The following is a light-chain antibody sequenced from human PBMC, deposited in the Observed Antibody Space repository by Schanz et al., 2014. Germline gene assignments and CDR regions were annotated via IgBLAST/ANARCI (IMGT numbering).Light chain of an antibody. J-gene: IGKJ2*01. V-gene: IGKV3-20*01. CDR1: QSIRSN. CDR3: QQYGSSPKN. CDR2: GAS. Sequence: EIVMTQSPATLSVSPGERATLSCRASQSIRSNLAWYQQKPGQAPRLLIYGASSRATGIPDRFSGSGSGTDFTLIISRLEPEDFAVYYCQQYGSSPKNFGQGTKLEI.